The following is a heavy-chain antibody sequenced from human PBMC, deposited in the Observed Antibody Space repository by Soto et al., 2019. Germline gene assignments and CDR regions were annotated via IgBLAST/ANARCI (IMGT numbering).Heavy chain of an antibody. Sequence: ASVKVSCKASGYTFTSYAIHWVRQAPGERLEWMGWINAGNGNTKYSQKFQGRVTITRDTSASTAYMELSSLRSEDTAVYYCARDSASGGSYFDYWGQGTLV. J-gene: IGHJ4*02. CDR1: GYTFTSYA. CDR3: ARDSASGGSYFDY. V-gene: IGHV1-3*01. CDR2: INAGNGNT. D-gene: IGHD5-12*01.